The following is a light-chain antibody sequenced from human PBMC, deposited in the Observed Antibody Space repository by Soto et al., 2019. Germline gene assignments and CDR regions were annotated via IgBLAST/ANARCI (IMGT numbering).Light chain of an antibody. V-gene: IGKV1-5*01. Sequence: IQMTQSPSTLSASVGDRVTITCRASQNIGSWLAWYQQKPGKAPNLLIFDASNLESGVPSRFSGSGSGTDFTLTISSLQPGDFATYYCQQYNTLWTFGQGTKVEV. CDR2: DAS. CDR3: QQYNTLWT. CDR1: QNIGSW. J-gene: IGKJ1*01.